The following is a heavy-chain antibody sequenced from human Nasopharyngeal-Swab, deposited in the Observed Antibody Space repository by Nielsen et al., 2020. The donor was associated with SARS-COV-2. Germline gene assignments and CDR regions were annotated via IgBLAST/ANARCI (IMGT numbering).Heavy chain of an antibody. CDR3: AREGPYCSSTSCYYYYMDV. Sequence: DRQPPGKGLEWIGEIYHSGSTNYNPSLKSRVTISVDKSKNQFSLKLSSVTAADTAVYYCAREGPYCSSTSCYYYYMDVWGKGTTVTVSS. D-gene: IGHD2-2*01. V-gene: IGHV4-4*02. J-gene: IGHJ6*03. CDR2: IYHSGST.